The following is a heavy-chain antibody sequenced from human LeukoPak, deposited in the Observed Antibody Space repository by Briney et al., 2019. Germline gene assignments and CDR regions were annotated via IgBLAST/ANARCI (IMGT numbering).Heavy chain of an antibody. V-gene: IGHV4-59*01. D-gene: IGHD3-10*01. CDR2: IYYSGSN. J-gene: IGHJ4*02. CDR1: GGSISSYY. CDR3: ARRDGGY. Sequence: PSETLSLTCTVSGGSISSYYWSWIRQPPGKGLEWIGYIYYSGSNNYNPPLKSRVTISVDTSKNQSSLKLSSVTAADTAVYYCARRDGGYWGQGTLVTVSS.